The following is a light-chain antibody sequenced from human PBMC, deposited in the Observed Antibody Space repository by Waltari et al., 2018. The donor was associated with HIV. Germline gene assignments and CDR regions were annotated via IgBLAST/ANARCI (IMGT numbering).Light chain of an antibody. CDR1: SSDVGGYNY. CDR3: CSYAGSYTFYV. J-gene: IGLJ1*01. Sequence: QSALTQPRSVSGSPGQSVTISCTGTSSDVGGYNYVSWYQPHPGKAPKLMIYDVSKRPSGVPDRFSGAKSGNTASLTISGLRAEDEADYYCCSYAGSYTFYVFGTGTKVTVL. CDR2: DVS. V-gene: IGLV2-11*01.